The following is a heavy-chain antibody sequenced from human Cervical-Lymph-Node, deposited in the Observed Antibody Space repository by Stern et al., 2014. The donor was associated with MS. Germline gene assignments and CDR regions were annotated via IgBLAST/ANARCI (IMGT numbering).Heavy chain of an antibody. D-gene: IGHD6-6*01. CDR1: GFTFDDYG. CDR3: AKSGSSPFDD. J-gene: IGHJ4*02. V-gene: IGHV3-9*01. Sequence: VQLVESGGGWVQPGRSLRLSCATSGFTFDDYGIHWVRQAPGRGLEWVSTISWNSAIIAYADSVKGRFTISRDNAKNSLNLQMNSLRAEDTALYYCAKSGSSPFDDWGQGTLVTVSS. CDR2: ISWNSAII.